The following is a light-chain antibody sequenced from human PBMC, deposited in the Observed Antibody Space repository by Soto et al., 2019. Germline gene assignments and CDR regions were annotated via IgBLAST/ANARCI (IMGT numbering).Light chain of an antibody. CDR3: QQYDSSPRT. J-gene: IGKJ1*01. Sequence: EIVLTQSPGTLSLSPGERATLSCRASQSFTSTSLAWYQQKPGQAPRLLISGASRRAAGIPDRFSGSGSGTDFTLTISRLESEDIAVYYCQQYDSSPRTFGQGTRVELK. CDR1: QSFTSTS. V-gene: IGKV3-20*01. CDR2: GAS.